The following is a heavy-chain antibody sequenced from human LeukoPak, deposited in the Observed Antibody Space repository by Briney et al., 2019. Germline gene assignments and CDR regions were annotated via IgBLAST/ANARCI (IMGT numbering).Heavy chain of an antibody. CDR1: GDSISSGGYH. V-gene: IGHV4-30-2*06. CDR3: ATGPLSFGVVIMPGRGLEY. J-gene: IGHJ4*02. CDR2: MFPSGRT. Sequence: PSQTLSLTCTVSGDSISSGGYHWSWIRQSPGKGLEWIGYMFPSGRTNYNPSLKSRVTISVDRSKTQFSLKLSSVTAADTAVYYCATGPLSFGVVIMPGRGLEYWGQGALVTVSS. D-gene: IGHD3-3*01.